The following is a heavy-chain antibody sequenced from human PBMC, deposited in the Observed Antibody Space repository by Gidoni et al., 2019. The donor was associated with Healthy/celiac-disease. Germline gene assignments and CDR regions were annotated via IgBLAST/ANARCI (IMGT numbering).Heavy chain of an antibody. CDR2: IIPIFGTA. V-gene: IGHV1-69*01. CDR1: GGTFSSYA. D-gene: IGHD5-18*01. CDR3: ARDRLKGSYELPSLNAFDI. Sequence: QVQLVQSGAEVKKPGSSVKVSCKASGGTFSSYAISWVRQAPGQGLEWMGGIIPIFGTANYAQKFQGRVTITADESTSTAYMELSSLRSEDTAVYYCARDRLKGSYELPSLNAFDIWGQGTMVTVSS. J-gene: IGHJ3*02.